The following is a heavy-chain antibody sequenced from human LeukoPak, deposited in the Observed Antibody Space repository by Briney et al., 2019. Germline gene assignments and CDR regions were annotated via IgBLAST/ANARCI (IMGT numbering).Heavy chain of an antibody. CDR2: INPSSGGT. D-gene: IGHD4-11*01. Sequence: GASVKVSCKTSGYTFTGFYIHWVRQSPGQGLEWMGWINPSSGGTIYAQKFQGRVTMTRLTSITTAYMELSRLRSDDTAVYYCARSPDYSRFDYWGRGTLVTVSS. J-gene: IGHJ4*02. V-gene: IGHV1-2*02. CDR1: GYTFTGFY. CDR3: ARSPDYSRFDY.